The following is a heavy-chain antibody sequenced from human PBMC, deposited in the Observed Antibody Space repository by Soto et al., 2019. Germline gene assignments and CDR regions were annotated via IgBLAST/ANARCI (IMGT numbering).Heavy chain of an antibody. D-gene: IGHD3-22*01. CDR1: GYSFTSDH. CDR2: IHTYSGRS. J-gene: IGHJ4*02. V-gene: IGHV1-8*01. Sequence: QVQLVQSGSEMKKPGASVRVSCEASGYSFTSDHINWVRQAPGQGLEWVGWIHTYSGRSGCGQKFQGRVTLTRDTSINTAYRELTNLRSEDTAVDYCARGQDDVDTSGYNDYGGRGTLIIVSS. CDR3: ARGQDDVDTSGYNDY.